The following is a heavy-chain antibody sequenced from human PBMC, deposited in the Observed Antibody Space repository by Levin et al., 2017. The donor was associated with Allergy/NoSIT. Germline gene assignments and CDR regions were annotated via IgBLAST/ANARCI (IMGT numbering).Heavy chain of an antibody. D-gene: IGHD3-10*01. J-gene: IGHJ4*02. Sequence: SQTLSLTCAVYGGSFSGYYWSWIRQPPGKGLEWIGEINHSGSTNYNPSLKSRVTISVDTSKNQFSLKLSSVTAADTAVYYCARGANLYGYIDYWGQGTLVTVSS. V-gene: IGHV4-34*01. CDR3: ARGANLYGYIDY. CDR1: GGSFSGYY. CDR2: INHSGST.